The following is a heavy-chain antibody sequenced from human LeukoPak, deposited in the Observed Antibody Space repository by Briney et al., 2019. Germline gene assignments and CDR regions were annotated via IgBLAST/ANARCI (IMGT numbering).Heavy chain of an antibody. CDR3: AKVGEGYYFDY. D-gene: IGHD3-10*01. CDR2: ILGGGGT. Sequence: PGGSLRLSCAASGFTVSSNYLSWVRQAPGKGLEWVSVILGGGGTYYADSVKGRFTISRDNYKNTLYLQMNSLRAEDTAVYYCAKVGEGYYFDYWGQGTLVTVSS. V-gene: IGHV3-66*01. CDR1: GFTVSSNY. J-gene: IGHJ4*02.